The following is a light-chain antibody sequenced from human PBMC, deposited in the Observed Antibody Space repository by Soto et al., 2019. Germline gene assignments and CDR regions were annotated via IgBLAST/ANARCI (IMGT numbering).Light chain of an antibody. CDR2: RNS. J-gene: IGLJ2*01. CDR3: QSFWL. CDR1: SSNIGAGFD. Sequence: QSVLTQPPSVSGAPGQRVTISCTGSSSNIGAGFDVHWYQQFPGTAPKLLIYRNSNRPSGVPDRFSGSKSGTSASLAIPGLQAEYEADYYCQSFWLFGGGTKLTVL. V-gene: IGLV1-40*01.